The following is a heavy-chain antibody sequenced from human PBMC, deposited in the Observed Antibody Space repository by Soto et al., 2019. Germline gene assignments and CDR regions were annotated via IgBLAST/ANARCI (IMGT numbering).Heavy chain of an antibody. CDR1: GGSFRGFY. D-gene: IGHD3-9*01. J-gene: IGHJ4*02. CDR2: INHSGSA. CDR3: ARAYGIRDY. V-gene: IGHV4-34*01. Sequence: SETLSLTCAFYGGSFRGFYWSWIRQPPGKGLEWIGEINHSGSANYNPSLKSRVTISVDTSNNQFSLKLTSVTAADTAVYYCARAYGIRDYWGQGTLVTVSS.